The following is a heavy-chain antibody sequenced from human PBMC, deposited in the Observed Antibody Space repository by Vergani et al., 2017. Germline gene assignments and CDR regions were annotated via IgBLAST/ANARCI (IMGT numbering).Heavy chain of an antibody. CDR1: GFSFRGHG. D-gene: IGHD1-26*01. CDR2: ISYDGDRR. J-gene: IGHJ6*03. CDR3: ARDGWELLDYFYYMDV. Sequence: QVHLVESGGGVVQPGRSLTLSCVASGFSFRGHGMHWVRQAPGKGLEWVAMISYDGDRRDYGDFAKGRFTISRDNAKNTLYLQMDSLRAEDTAVYYRARDGWELLDYFYYMDVWGKGTTVTVSS. V-gene: IGHV3-30*03.